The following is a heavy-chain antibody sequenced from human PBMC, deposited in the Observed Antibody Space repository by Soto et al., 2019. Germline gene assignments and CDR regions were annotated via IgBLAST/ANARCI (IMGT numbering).Heavy chain of an antibody. V-gene: IGHV3-30*03. CDR3: ASQQWRAPV. CDR1: GXXXXXXX. J-gene: IGHJ4*02. CDR2: ISFDGHDQ. Sequence: QVQLVESGGGVVEPGXSLXXSCAXXGXXXXXXXMHWGRQAPGKGLEWMAVISFDGHDQDYADSVKGRFTISRDNSKSTLYLQMNSLRAEDTSVYYCASQQWRAPVWGQGTLVTVSS. D-gene: IGHD6-19*01.